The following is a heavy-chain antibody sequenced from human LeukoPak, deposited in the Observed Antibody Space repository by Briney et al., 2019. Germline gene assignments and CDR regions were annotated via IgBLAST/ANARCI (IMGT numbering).Heavy chain of an antibody. V-gene: IGHV4-31*03. Sequence: SETLSLTCTVSGGSISSGGYYWSWIRQHPGKGLEWIVYIYYSGSTYYNPSLKSRVTISVDTSKNQFSLKLSSVTAADTAVYYCARVQFDYYDILTGYPYFDYWGQGTLVTVSS. CDR1: GGSISSGGYY. D-gene: IGHD3-9*01. CDR3: ARVQFDYYDILTGYPYFDY. J-gene: IGHJ4*02. CDR2: IYYSGST.